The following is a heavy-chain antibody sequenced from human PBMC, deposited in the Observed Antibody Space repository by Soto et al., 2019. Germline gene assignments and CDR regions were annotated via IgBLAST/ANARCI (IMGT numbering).Heavy chain of an antibody. CDR3: AIAPRGNYDYPSFFAY. CDR1: GGSISSYY. J-gene: IGHJ4*02. D-gene: IGHD3-16*01. V-gene: IGHV4-59*01. Sequence: PSETLSLTCTVSGGSISSYYWSWIRQPPGKGLEWIGYIYYSGSTNYNPSLKSRVTISVDTSKNQFSLKLSSATAADTAVYYCAIAPRGNYDYPSFFAYSAQGSLVTVSS. CDR2: IYYSGST.